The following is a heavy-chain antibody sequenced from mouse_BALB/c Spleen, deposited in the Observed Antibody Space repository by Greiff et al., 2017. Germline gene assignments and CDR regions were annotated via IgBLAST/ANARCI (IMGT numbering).Heavy chain of an antibody. CDR2: IYPGGGYT. J-gene: IGHJ1*01. CDR3: ARESSLGYFDV. Sequence: QVQLKESGAELVRPGTSVKISCKASGYTFTNYWLGWVKQRPGHGLEWIGDIYPGGGYTNYNEKFKGKATLTADTSSSTAYMQLSSLTSEDSAVYFCARESSLGYFDVWGAGTTVTVSS. CDR1: GYTFTNYW. V-gene: IGHV1-63*02.